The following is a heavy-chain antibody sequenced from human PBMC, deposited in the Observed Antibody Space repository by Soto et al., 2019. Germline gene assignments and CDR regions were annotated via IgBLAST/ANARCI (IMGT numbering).Heavy chain of an antibody. D-gene: IGHD1-1*01. CDR3: AKDWNDANYDYGTDV. CDR2: MNPNSGNT. V-gene: IGHV1-8*01. Sequence: ASVKVSCKASGYTFTSYDINWVRQATVQGLEWMGWMNPNSGNTGYAQKFQGRVTMTRNTSISTAYMELSSLRSEDTAVYYCAKDWNDANYDYGTDVWGQGTTVTVSS. CDR1: GYTFTSYD. J-gene: IGHJ6*02.